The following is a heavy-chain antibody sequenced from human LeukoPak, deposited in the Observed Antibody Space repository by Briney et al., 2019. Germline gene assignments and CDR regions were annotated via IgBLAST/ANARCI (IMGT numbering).Heavy chain of an antibody. V-gene: IGHV6-1*01. Sequence: SQTLSLTCAISGDCVSSNSAAWNWIRQSPSRGLEWLGSTYYRSKWYNDYAVSVKSRITINPDTSKNQFSLQLNSVTPEDTAVYYCARGIAQLWFGEFDYWGQGTQVTVSS. D-gene: IGHD3-10*01. J-gene: IGHJ4*02. CDR2: TYYRSKWYN. CDR3: ARGIAQLWFGEFDY. CDR1: GDCVSSNSAA.